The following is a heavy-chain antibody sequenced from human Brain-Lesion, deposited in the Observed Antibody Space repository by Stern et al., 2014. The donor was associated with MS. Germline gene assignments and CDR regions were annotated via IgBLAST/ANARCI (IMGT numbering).Heavy chain of an antibody. CDR1: GFTFSSYG. V-gene: IGHV3-33*01. J-gene: IGHJ4*02. D-gene: IGHD5-24*01. CDR3: ARGHIPYAYNYLFDY. Sequence: QLVQSGGGVVQPGTSLRLSCAASGFTFSSYGMHWVRQAPGKGLEWVALAWYDGSTASYTKSAKGRFTISRDNSKNTLSLQMNSLTAEDTAVYYCARGHIPYAYNYLFDYWGQGTLVTVSS. CDR2: AWYDGSTA.